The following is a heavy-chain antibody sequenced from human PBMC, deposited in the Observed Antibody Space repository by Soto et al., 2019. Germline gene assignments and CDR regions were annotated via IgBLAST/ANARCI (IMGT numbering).Heavy chain of an antibody. J-gene: IGHJ6*02. Sequence: ASVKVSCKASGYTFTSYDINWVRQATGQGLEWMGWMNPNSGNTGYAQKFQGRVTMTRNTSISTAYMELSSLRAEDTAVYFCAKGFWSGFPYGMDVWGQGTTVTVSS. CDR1: GYTFTSYD. V-gene: IGHV1-8*01. D-gene: IGHD3-3*01. CDR3: AKGFWSGFPYGMDV. CDR2: MNPNSGNT.